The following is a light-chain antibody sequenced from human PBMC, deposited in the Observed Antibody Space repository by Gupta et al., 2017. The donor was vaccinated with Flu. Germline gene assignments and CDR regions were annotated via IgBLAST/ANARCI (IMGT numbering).Light chain of an antibody. J-gene: IGKJ2*01. V-gene: IGKV3-20*01. CDR3: QQYGSSPGT. Sequence: EIVLTQSPGTLSLSPGERATLSCRASQSVSSSYIAWYQQKPGQAPRFLIYGASSRATGIPDRFSGSGSGTDFSLTISRLEPGDFAVYYCQQYGSSPGTFGQGTKLEIK. CDR2: GAS. CDR1: QSVSSSY.